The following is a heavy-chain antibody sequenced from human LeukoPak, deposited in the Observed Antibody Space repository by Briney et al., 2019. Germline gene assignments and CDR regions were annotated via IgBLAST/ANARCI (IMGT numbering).Heavy chain of an antibody. CDR2: IYSGGIT. J-gene: IGHJ3*02. CDR1: GFNVSNNY. CDR3: ARNSYAFDM. Sequence: PGGSLRLSCAASGFNVSNNYMNWVRQAPGKGLEWVSIIYSGGITYYADSVKGRFTISRDNAKNSLYLQMNGLRAEDTAVYYCARNSYAFDMWGQGTMVTVSS. V-gene: IGHV3-53*01.